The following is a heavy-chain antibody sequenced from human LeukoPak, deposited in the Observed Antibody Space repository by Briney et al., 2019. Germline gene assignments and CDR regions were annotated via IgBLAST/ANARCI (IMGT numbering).Heavy chain of an antibody. V-gene: IGHV1-2*02. CDR2: INPNSGGT. D-gene: IGHD3-10*01. J-gene: IGHJ4*02. CDR1: GYTFTGYY. CDR3: ARTSPHNYYGSGSYLFGY. Sequence: GASVKVSCKASGYTFTGYYMHWVRQAPGQGLEWMGWINPNSGGTNYAQKFQGRVTMTRDTSISTAYMELSRLRSDDTAVYYCARTSPHNYYGSGSYLFGYWGQGTLVTVSS.